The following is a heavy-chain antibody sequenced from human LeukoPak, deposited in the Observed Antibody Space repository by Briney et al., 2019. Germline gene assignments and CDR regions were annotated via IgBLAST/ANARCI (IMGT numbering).Heavy chain of an antibody. CDR3: ARSGVMVYGPDYFDY. D-gene: IGHD2-8*01. V-gene: IGHV4-34*01. CDR1: GETFSGHF. CDR2: INPSDST. Sequence: PSETLSLTCAVYGETFSGHFWSWIRQPPGKGLEWIGEINPSDSTEYSPSLKSRVTISVDTSKNQFSLHLNSLTAADTAVYYCARSGVMVYGPDYFDYWGQGTLVTVSS. J-gene: IGHJ4*02.